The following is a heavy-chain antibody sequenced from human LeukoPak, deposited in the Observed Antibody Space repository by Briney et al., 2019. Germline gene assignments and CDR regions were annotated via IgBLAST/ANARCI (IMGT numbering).Heavy chain of an antibody. D-gene: IGHD6-13*01. Sequence: PSDTLSLTCTVSGGSISSYYWSWIRQPAGKGLEWIGRIYTSGSTNYNPSLKSRVTMSVDTSKNQFSLKLSSVTAADTAVYYCARSAAGIPVYYMDVWGKGTTVTVSS. CDR1: GGSISSYY. V-gene: IGHV4-4*07. J-gene: IGHJ6*03. CDR3: ARSAAGIPVYYMDV. CDR2: IYTSGST.